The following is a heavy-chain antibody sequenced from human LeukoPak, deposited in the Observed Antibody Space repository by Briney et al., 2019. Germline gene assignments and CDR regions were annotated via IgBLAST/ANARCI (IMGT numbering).Heavy chain of an antibody. CDR3: ASQAGYYYDSSGYWTDDY. D-gene: IGHD3-22*01. CDR2: ISGSGGST. Sequence: GGSLRLSCAASGFTFSSYAMSWVRQAPGKGLEWVSAISGSGGSTYYADSVKGRFTISRDNAKNSLYLQMNSLRAEDTAVYYCASQAGYYYDSSGYWTDDYWGQGTLVTVSS. J-gene: IGHJ4*02. V-gene: IGHV3-23*01. CDR1: GFTFSSYA.